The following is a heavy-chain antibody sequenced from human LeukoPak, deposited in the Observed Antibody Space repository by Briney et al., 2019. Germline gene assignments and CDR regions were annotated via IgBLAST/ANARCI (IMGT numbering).Heavy chain of an antibody. CDR1: GFTFSSYS. J-gene: IGHJ4*02. CDR3: AKDHRVGGRNLRAREFDY. CDR2: ISGSGGST. Sequence: PGGSLRLSCAASGFTFSSYSMNWVRQAPGKGLEWVSAISGSGGSTYYADSVKGRFTISRDNSKNTLYLQMNSLRAEDTAVYYCAKDHRVGGRNLRAREFDYWGQGTLVTVSS. D-gene: IGHD1-26*01. V-gene: IGHV3-23*01.